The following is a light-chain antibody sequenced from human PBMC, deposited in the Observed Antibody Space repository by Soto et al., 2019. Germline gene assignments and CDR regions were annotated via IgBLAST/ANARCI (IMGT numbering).Light chain of an antibody. CDR2: EVS. CDR3: SSYASSTSYV. Sequence: QSALTQPASVSGSPGQSITLSCTGTSSDVGGYNYVSWYQQHPGKAPKLMIYEVSNRPSGDSNRFSGSKSGNTASLTISGLQAEDEADYYCSSYASSTSYVFGDGTKVTVL. CDR1: SSDVGGYNY. J-gene: IGLJ1*01. V-gene: IGLV2-14*01.